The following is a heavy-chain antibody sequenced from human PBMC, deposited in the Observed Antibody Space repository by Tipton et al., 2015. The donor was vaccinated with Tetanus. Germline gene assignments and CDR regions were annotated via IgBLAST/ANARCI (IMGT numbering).Heavy chain of an antibody. CDR2: ISYDGSNK. CDR3: AREYSSSSVVYYYYGMDV. V-gene: IGHV3-30-3*01. CDR1: GFTFSSYA. Sequence: QLVQSGGGVVQPGRSLRLSCAASGFTFSSYAMHWVRQAPGKGLEWVAVISYDGSNKYYADSVKGRFTISRDNSKNTLYLQMNSLRAEDTAVYYCAREYSSSSVVYYYYGMDVWGQGTTVTVSS. J-gene: IGHJ6*02. D-gene: IGHD6-6*01.